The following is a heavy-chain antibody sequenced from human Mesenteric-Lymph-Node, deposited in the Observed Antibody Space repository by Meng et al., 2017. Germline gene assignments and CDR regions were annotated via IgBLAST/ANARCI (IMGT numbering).Heavy chain of an antibody. CDR2: IYYSGST. J-gene: IGHJ2*01. CDR3: ARVGWRQWSFDL. Sequence: VQLQEAGPGLVKPSQTLYLTCTVSGGSISSGDYYWSWIRQHPGKGLELIGHIYYSGSTSYNPSLKSRVTISVDTSNNQFSLKLSSVTAADTAVYYCARVGWRQWSFDLWGRGTLVTVSS. D-gene: IGHD5-18*01. CDR1: GGSISSGDYY. V-gene: IGHV4-30-4*01.